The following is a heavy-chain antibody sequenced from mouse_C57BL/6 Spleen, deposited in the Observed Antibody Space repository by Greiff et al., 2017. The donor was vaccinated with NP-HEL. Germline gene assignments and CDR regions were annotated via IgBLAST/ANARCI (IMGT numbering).Heavy chain of an antibody. J-gene: IGHJ2*01. Sequence: EVQLQQSGPELVKPGASVKISCKASGYTFTDYYMNWVKQSHGKSLEWIGDINPNNGGTSYNQKFKGKATLTVDKSSSTAYMELRSLTSEDSAVYYCARWGGDWDWGQGTTLTVSS. CDR1: GYTFTDYY. V-gene: IGHV1-26*01. CDR2: INPNNGGT. CDR3: ARWGGDWD. D-gene: IGHD4-1*01.